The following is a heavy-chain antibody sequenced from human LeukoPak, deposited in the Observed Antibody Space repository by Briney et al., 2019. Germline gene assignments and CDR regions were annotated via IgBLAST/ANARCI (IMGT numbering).Heavy chain of an antibody. Sequence: SETLSLTCTVSGGSITNNYWAWIRQPPGKGLEWIGYTHDSGNSNYNPSLRSRVTISIDTSKNQFSLKLTSVTAADTAVYYCARHIVGAPILGHAFDIWGQGTMVTVSS. CDR3: ARHIVGAPILGHAFDI. D-gene: IGHD1-26*01. CDR1: GGSITNNY. CDR2: THDSGNS. V-gene: IGHV4-59*08. J-gene: IGHJ3*02.